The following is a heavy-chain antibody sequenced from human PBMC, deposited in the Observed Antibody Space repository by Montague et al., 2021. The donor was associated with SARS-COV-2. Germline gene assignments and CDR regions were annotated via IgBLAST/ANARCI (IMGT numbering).Heavy chain of an antibody. J-gene: IGHJ5*02. V-gene: IGHV4-34*01. CDR2: INHRGDT. D-gene: IGHD3-3*01. Sequence: SETLSLTCAVSGGSLRGYYWAWIRQTPGEGLEWIGEINHRGDTNXNPSFKSRLTISVDTSKKQFSLKLSSVTTADTAVYYCARGADYDFWSGYLSYKWFDPWGLGTPVTVSS. CDR1: GGSLRGYY. CDR3: ARGADYDFWSGYLSYKWFDP.